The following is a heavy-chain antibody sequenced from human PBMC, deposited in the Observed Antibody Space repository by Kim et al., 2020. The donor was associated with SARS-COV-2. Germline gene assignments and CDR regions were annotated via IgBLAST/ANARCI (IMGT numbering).Heavy chain of an antibody. D-gene: IGHD2-2*01. Sequence: ASVKVSCKASGYTFTSYAMHWVRQAPGQRLEWMGWINAGNGNTKYSQKFQGRVTITRDTSASTAYMELSSLRSEDTAVYYCARDRDVVVPAAIRGGFDYWGQGTLVTVSS. CDR2: INAGNGNT. CDR3: ARDRDVVVPAAIRGGFDY. V-gene: IGHV1-3*01. J-gene: IGHJ4*02. CDR1: GYTFTSYA.